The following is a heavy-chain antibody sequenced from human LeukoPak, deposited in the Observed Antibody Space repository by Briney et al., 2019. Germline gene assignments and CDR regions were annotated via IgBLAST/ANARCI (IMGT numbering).Heavy chain of an antibody. D-gene: IGHD2-2*01. CDR3: ARGGAVGPNPSYSDY. Sequence: GGSLRLSRAASGCTFSSYSMNWVGQAPGKGVEWISYIRSSGSTIYYADSVKGRFTISRDNANKSLYLQMNSLRDEDTAVYYCARGGAVGPNPSYSDYWGQGTLVTVSS. J-gene: IGHJ4*02. CDR2: IRSSGSTI. V-gene: IGHV3-48*02. CDR1: GCTFSSYS.